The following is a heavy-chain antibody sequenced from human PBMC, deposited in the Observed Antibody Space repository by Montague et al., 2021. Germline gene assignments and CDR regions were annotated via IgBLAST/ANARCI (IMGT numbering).Heavy chain of an antibody. Sequence: SETLSLTCTVSGGSFSDFYWSWIRQSPGKGLEWIGYIYDSGTTNYNPSLKSRVTISVDTSMNQFSLNLRSVTAADTAVYFCARRLRISPPFDYWGQGTLVTVSS. CDR3: ARRLRISPPFDY. D-gene: IGHD2-15*01. CDR1: GGSFSDFY. J-gene: IGHJ4*02. V-gene: IGHV4-59*08. CDR2: IYDSGTT.